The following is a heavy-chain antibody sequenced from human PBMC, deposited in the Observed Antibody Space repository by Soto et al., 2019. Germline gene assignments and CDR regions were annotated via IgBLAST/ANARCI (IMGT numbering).Heavy chain of an antibody. J-gene: IGHJ3*02. CDR3: ASSPSGSDFWSGYYQAFDI. Sequence: PVESLKISCKGSGYSFTSYCIGWGRQMPGKGLEWMGIIYPGDSDTRYSPSFQGQVTISADKSISTAYLQWSSLKASDTAMYYCASSPSGSDFWSGYYQAFDIWGQGTMVTVSS. V-gene: IGHV5-51*01. CDR2: IYPGDSDT. CDR1: GYSFTSYC. D-gene: IGHD3-3*01.